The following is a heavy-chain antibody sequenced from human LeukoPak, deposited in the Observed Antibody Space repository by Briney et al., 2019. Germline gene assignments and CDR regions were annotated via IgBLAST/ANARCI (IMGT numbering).Heavy chain of an antibody. V-gene: IGHV1-69*05. Sequence: SVKVSCKASGGTFSSYAISWVRQAPGQGLEWMGGIIPIFGTANYAQKFQGRVTITTDESTSTAYMELSSLRSEDTAVYYCARGPLGYCSSTSCHSPEFDPWGQGTLVTVSS. CDR1: GGTFSSYA. J-gene: IGHJ5*02. CDR2: IIPIFGTA. D-gene: IGHD2-2*01. CDR3: ARGPLGYCSSTSCHSPEFDP.